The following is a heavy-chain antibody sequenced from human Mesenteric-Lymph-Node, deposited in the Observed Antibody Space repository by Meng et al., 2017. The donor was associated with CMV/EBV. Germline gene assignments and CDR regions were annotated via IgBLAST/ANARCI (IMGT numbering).Heavy chain of an antibody. CDR3: AGGYYNSGSYSEASFDI. J-gene: IGHJ3*02. D-gene: IGHD3-10*01. Sequence: YSFMNYWVSWVRQMPGKGLEWMGIIYPGNSDVKYSPSFQGQVTISADKSISTAYMHWNSLKASDSAIYYCAGGYYNSGSYSEASFDIWGQGTMVTVSS. V-gene: IGHV5-51*01. CDR1: YSFMNYW. CDR2: IYPGNSDV.